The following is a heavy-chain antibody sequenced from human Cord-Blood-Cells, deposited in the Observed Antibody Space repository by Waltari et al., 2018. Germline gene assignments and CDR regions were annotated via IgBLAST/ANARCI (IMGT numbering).Heavy chain of an antibody. D-gene: IGHD5-12*01. V-gene: IGHV1-2*04. J-gene: IGHJ6*02. CDR3: ARGGGYSGYDSYYGMDV. Sequence: QVQLVQPGAEVKKPGASVKVSCKASGYTFTGYYMHWVRQAPGQGLEWMGWINPKSGGTNYAQKFQGWVTMTRDTSISTAYMELSRLRSDDTAVYYCARGGGYSGYDSYYGMDVWGQGTTVTVSS. CDR1: GYTFTGYY. CDR2: INPKSGGT.